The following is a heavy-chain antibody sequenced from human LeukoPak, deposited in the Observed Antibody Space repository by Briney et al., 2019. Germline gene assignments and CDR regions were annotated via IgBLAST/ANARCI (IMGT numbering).Heavy chain of an antibody. CDR3: ARERDGYNYRGLYYFDY. CDR2: IYYSGST. Sequence: PSETLSLTCTVSGSSISSYYWSWIRQPPGKGLEWIGYIYYSGSTNYNPSLKSRVTISVDTSKNQFSLKLSSVTAADTAVYYCARERDGYNYRGLYYFDYWGQGTLVTVSS. J-gene: IGHJ4*02. D-gene: IGHD5-24*01. V-gene: IGHV4-59*01. CDR1: GSSISSYY.